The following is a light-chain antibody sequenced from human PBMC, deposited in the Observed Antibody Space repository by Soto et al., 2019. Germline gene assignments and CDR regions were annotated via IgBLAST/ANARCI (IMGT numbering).Light chain of an antibody. J-gene: IGKJ1*01. CDR1: QSVSDR. CDR2: DVS. V-gene: IGKV1-5*01. Sequence: DIQMTQSPSTLFASVGDRVTITCRASQSVSDRLAWYQQKPGKAPNVLIYDVSTLESGVPSRFSGSGFGTEFILTISCMQPDDFATYYWHEYTGVWTFGQGNKLEVK. CDR3: HEYTGVWT.